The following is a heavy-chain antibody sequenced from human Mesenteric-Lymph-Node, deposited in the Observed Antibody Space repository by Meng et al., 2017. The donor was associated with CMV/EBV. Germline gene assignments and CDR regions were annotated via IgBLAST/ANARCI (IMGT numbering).Heavy chain of an antibody. V-gene: IGHV3-21*01. J-gene: IGHJ6*02. D-gene: IGHD1-26*01. Sequence: GESLKISCAASGFTFSSYSMNWVRQAPGKGLEWVSSISSSSSYIYYADSVKGRFTISRDNAKNSLYLQMNSLRAEDTAVYYCASSGGSYHVWGHGTTFPVSS. CDR3: ASSGGSYHV. CDR1: GFTFSSYS. CDR2: ISSSSSYI.